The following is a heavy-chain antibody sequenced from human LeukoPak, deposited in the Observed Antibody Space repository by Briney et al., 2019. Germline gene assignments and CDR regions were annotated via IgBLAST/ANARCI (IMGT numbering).Heavy chain of an antibody. D-gene: IGHD6-19*01. CDR2: IIPIFGTA. CDR1: GYTFTSYD. Sequence: SVKVSCKASGYTFTSYDISWVRQAPGQGLEWMGGIIPIFGTANYAQKFQGRVTITADESTSTAYMELSSLRSEDTAVYYCARDRGYSSGWYEFDYWGQGTLVTVSS. J-gene: IGHJ4*02. V-gene: IGHV1-69*13. CDR3: ARDRGYSSGWYEFDY.